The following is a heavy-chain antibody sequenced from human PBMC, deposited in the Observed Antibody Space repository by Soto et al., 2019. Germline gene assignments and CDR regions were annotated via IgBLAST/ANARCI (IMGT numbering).Heavy chain of an antibody. V-gene: IGHV3-21*01. D-gene: IGHD5-12*01. CDR3: ARVGVATILYYYYGMDV. Sequence: GGSLRLSCAASGFTFSSYSMNWVRQAPGKGLEWVSSISSSSSYIYYADSVKGRFTISRDNAKNSLYLQMNSLRAEDSAGYYCARVGVATILYYYYGMDVWGQGTPVTVSS. CDR2: ISSSSSYI. CDR1: GFTFSSYS. J-gene: IGHJ6*02.